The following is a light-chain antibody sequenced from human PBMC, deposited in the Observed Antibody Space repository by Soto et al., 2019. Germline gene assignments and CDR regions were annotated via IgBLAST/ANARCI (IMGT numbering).Light chain of an antibody. V-gene: IGKV1-5*01. CDR2: DAS. CDR1: QSISTW. Sequence: DIQMTQSPSTLSASVGDRVTITCRASQSISTWLSWYQQKPGKAPKLLIYDASHLQSGVPSRFSGSGSGTEFTLTISSLQPDDFATYYCQQYNSYSWTFGQGTKVEIK. J-gene: IGKJ1*01. CDR3: QQYNSYSWT.